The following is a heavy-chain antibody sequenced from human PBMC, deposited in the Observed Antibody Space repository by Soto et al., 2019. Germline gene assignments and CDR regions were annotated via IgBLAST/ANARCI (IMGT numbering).Heavy chain of an antibody. D-gene: IGHD2-2*02. J-gene: IGHJ5*02. CDR2: IYYSGST. V-gene: IGHV4-39*01. Sequence: ASETLSLTCTVSGGSISSSSYYWGWIRQPPGKGLEWIGSIYYSGSTYYNPSLKSRVTISVDTSKNQFSLKLSSVTAADTAVYYCARLYGWFDPWGQGTLVTVSS. CDR1: GGSISSSSYY. CDR3: ARLYGWFDP.